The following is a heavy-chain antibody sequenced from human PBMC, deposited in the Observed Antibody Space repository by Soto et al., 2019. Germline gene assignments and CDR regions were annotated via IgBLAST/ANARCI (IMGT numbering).Heavy chain of an antibody. Sequence: QITLKESGPTLVKPTQTLTLTCTFSGCSLSTSGVGVGWISQPPGKALERLALTYWDDDKRYSPSLKSRLTITKDTAKNQVVLTMTNMDPVDTATYYCAHSTLSGAFDIWGQGTMVTVSS. CDR2: TYWDDDK. V-gene: IGHV2-5*02. CDR3: AHSTLSGAFDI. D-gene: IGHD1-26*01. CDR1: GCSLSTSGVG. J-gene: IGHJ3*02.